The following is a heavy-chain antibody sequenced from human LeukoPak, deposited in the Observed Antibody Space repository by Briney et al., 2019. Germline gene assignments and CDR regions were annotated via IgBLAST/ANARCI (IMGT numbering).Heavy chain of an antibody. V-gene: IGHV4-59*01. Sequence: SETLSLTCTVSGGSISSYYWSWIRQPPGKGLEWIGYIYYSGSTNYNPSLKSRVTISVDTSKNQFSLKLSSVTAADTAVYYCARSKFRGGSEDRSGWLYYFDYWGQGTLVTVSS. CDR1: GGSISSYY. CDR2: IYYSGST. CDR3: ARSKFRGGSEDRSGWLYYFDY. J-gene: IGHJ4*02. D-gene: IGHD6-19*01.